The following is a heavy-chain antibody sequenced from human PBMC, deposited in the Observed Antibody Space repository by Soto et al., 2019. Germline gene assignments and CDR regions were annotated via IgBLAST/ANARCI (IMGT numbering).Heavy chain of an antibody. D-gene: IGHD3-10*01. Sequence: SVKVSCKASGGTFSSYAISWVRQAPGQGLEWMGGIIPIFGTANYAQKFQGRVTITAGESTSTAYMELSSLRSEDTAVYYCAREGYKSLWFGELSSGYFDYWGQGTLVTVSS. CDR1: GGTFSSYA. J-gene: IGHJ4*02. CDR2: IIPIFGTA. CDR3: AREGYKSLWFGELSSGYFDY. V-gene: IGHV1-69*13.